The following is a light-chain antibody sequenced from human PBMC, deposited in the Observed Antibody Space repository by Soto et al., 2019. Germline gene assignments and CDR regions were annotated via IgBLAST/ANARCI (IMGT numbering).Light chain of an antibody. Sequence: DIVMTQSPLSLPVTPGEPASISCRSSQSLLHSNGYNYLDWYLQKPGQSPQLLIYLGSNRASGVHDRFSGSGSGTDFTLKISRVEAEDVAVYYCMQDLHTPRTFGQGTRLEIK. V-gene: IGKV2-28*01. CDR1: QSLLHSNGYNY. CDR2: LGS. CDR3: MQDLHTPRT. J-gene: IGKJ5*01.